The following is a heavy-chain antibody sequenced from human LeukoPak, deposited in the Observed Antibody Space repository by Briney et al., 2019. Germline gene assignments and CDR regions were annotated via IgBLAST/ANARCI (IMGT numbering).Heavy chain of an antibody. CDR3: AKDRYYGSGSYYNALSEY. V-gene: IGHV3-30*02. Sequence: GKSLRLSCEVSGFTFSDYAMHWVRQAPGKGLEWVAFIRYDGSNKYYADSVKGRFTISRDNSKNTLYLQMNSLRAEDTAVYYCAKDRYYGSGSYYNALSEYWGQGTLVTVSS. D-gene: IGHD3-10*01. J-gene: IGHJ4*02. CDR1: GFTFSDYA. CDR2: IRYDGSNK.